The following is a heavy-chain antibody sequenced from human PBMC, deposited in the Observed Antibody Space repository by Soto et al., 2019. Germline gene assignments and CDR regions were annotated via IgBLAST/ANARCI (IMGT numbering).Heavy chain of an antibody. J-gene: IGHJ4*01. CDR1: GGTFSSYA. D-gene: IGHD3-22*01. V-gene: IGHV1-69*13. CDR3: ARESAYDERSGCTFDY. CDR2: IIRIFGTA. Sequence: SLKVSCKAAGGTFSSYAISWVRQAPGQGLEWIGGIIRIFGTAYYAQKFQGRVKITEEESTSTAYMELSSLRSEDTAVYYCARESAYDERSGCTFDYWGQ.